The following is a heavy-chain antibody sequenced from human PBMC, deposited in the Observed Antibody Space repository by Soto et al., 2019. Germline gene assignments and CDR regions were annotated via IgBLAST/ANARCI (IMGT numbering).Heavy chain of an antibody. D-gene: IGHD1-26*01. J-gene: IGHJ3*02. V-gene: IGHV1-18*01. CDR1: GYVFPSFG. CDR2: ISPYNGKT. CDR3: ARESRVGSNAGASSDI. Sequence: QRRLVQSGAEMKKPGASVKVSCQASGYVFPSFGINWVRQAPGQGLEWMGWISPYNGKTKYAQSLNGRVTMTTDTSTTKAYMELRSLRSDDTAMYYWARESRVGSNAGASSDIWGQGTMVAVSS.